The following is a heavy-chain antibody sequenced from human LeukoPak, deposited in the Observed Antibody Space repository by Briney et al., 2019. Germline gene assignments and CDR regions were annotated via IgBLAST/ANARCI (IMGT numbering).Heavy chain of an antibody. CDR2: INGYSGNT. D-gene: IGHD6-19*01. CDR3: ARSGIVVAGPTDL. Sequence: ASVKVSCKASGYTFTTYGISWVRQAPGQGLEWMGWINGYSGNTKYAQKLQGRVTMTTDTSTNTGYMELRNPRSDDTAVYYCARSGIVVAGPTDLWGQGTLVTVSS. V-gene: IGHV1-18*01. CDR1: GYTFTTYG. J-gene: IGHJ4*02.